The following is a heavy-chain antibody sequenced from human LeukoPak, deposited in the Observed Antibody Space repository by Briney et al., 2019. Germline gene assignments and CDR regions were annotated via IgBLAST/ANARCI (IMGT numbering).Heavy chain of an antibody. J-gene: IGHJ4*02. D-gene: IGHD2-15*01. CDR3: AKGRYCSGGSCYSEYFDY. CDR2: ISGSGGST. Sequence: PGGSLRLSCAASGFTFSSYAMSWVRQAPGKGLEWVSAISGSGGSTYYADSVKGRFTISRDNYKNTLYLQMNSLRAEDTAVYYCAKGRYCSGGSCYSEYFDYWGQGTLVTVSS. CDR1: GFTFSSYA. V-gene: IGHV3-23*01.